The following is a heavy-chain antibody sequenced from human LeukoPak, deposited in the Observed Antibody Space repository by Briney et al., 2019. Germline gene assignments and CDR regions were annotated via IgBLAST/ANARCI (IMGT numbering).Heavy chain of an antibody. CDR1: GFTVSSTY. J-gene: IGHJ6*02. V-gene: IGHV3-53*01. CDR3: ATWGRGSYGGMDV. D-gene: IGHD1-26*01. Sequence: GGSLRLSCAASGFTVSSTYMSWVRQAPGKGLEWVSVIYTGGSTYFADSVKGRFTISRDNSKNTLYLQMNSLRAEDTAVYYCATWGRGSYGGMDVWGQGTTVTVSS. CDR2: IYTGGST.